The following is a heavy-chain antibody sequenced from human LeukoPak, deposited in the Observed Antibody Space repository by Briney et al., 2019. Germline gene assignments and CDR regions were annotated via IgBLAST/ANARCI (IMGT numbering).Heavy chain of an antibody. Sequence: PGGSLRLSCAASGFTFNTYSMNWVRQAPGKGLEWVSSISSGSSYIYYADSVKGRFTISRDNAKNSLYLQMNSLRAEDTAVYYCAKEETYYFDYWGQGTLVTVSS. CDR1: GFTFNTYS. D-gene: IGHD5-24*01. CDR3: AKEETYYFDY. CDR2: ISSGSSYI. J-gene: IGHJ4*02. V-gene: IGHV3-21*01.